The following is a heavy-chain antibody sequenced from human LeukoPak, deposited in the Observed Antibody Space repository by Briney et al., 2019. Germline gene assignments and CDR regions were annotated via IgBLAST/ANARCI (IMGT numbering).Heavy chain of an antibody. Sequence: GGSLRLSCAPSGFTFNNYWMHWVRQAPGKGLVWVSHINSDGSSTTYADSVKGRFTISRDNAKNTLYLQMNSLRAEDTAVYYCARVHGYVSGAFDYWGQGTLVTVSS. CDR1: GFTFNNYW. V-gene: IGHV3-74*03. CDR3: ARVHGYVSGAFDY. J-gene: IGHJ4*02. CDR2: INSDGSST. D-gene: IGHD5-12*01.